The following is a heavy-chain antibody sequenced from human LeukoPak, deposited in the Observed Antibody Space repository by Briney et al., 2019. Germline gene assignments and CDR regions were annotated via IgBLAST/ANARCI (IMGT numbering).Heavy chain of an antibody. Sequence: GGSLRLSCAASGFTFSSYWMSWVRQAPGKGLEWVANIKQDGSEKYYVDSVKGRFTISRDNAKNSLYLQMNCLRAEDTAVYYCARETGYSSSYYYGMDVWGQGTTVTVSS. CDR2: IKQDGSEK. V-gene: IGHV3-7*01. CDR3: ARETGYSSSYYYGMDV. CDR1: GFTFSSYW. J-gene: IGHJ6*02. D-gene: IGHD6-13*01.